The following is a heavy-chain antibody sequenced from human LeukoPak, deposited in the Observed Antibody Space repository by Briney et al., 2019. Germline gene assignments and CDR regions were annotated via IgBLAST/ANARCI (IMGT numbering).Heavy chain of an antibody. V-gene: IGHV3-21*01. CDR2: ISSSSSYI. CDR1: GFTFSSYS. CDR3: ASPVGYCGGDCYSLGY. J-gene: IGHJ4*02. D-gene: IGHD2-21*02. Sequence: GGPLRLSCAASGFTFSSYSMNWVRQAPGKGLEWVSSISSSSSYIYYADSVKGRFTISRDNAKNSLYLQMNSLRAEDTAVYYCASPVGYCGGDCYSLGYWGQGTLVTVSS.